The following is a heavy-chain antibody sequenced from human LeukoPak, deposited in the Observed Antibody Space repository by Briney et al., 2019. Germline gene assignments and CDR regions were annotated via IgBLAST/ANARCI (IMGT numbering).Heavy chain of an antibody. Sequence: TAETLALTCTVSGGSISSGCYFCAWIRQHPGKGLEWIGYIYYSRSTHYDASVKSRLTISVDPSTNQSSLKLSCVTAPDTGVYHRARAVNNHWFDPWGQGPLVPVYS. D-gene: IGHD1/OR15-1a*01. CDR1: GGSISSGCYF. CDR3: ARAVNNHWFDP. J-gene: IGHJ5*02. V-gene: IGHV4-31*03. CDR2: IYYSRST.